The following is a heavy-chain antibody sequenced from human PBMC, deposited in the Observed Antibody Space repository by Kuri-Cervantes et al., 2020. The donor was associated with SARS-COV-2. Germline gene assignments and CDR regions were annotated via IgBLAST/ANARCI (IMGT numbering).Heavy chain of an antibody. J-gene: IGHJ4*02. D-gene: IGHD4-11*01. CDR1: GYSITNGYY. CDR3: ARDGDYSNYGMYYFDY. V-gene: IGHV4-61*02. CDR2: IYTSGST. Sequence: SETLSLTCSVSGYSITNGYYWGWIRQPAGKGLEWIGRIYTSGSTNYNPSLKSRVTISVDTSKNQFSLKLSSVTAADTAVYYCARDGDYSNYGMYYFDYWGQGTLVTVSS.